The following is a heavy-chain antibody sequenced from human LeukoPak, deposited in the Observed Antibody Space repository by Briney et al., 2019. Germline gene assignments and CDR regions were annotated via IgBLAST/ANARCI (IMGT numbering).Heavy chain of an antibody. Sequence: GGSLRLSCAASGFTFSSYGMHWVRQAPGKELEWVAVIWYDGSNKYYADSVKGRFTISRDNSKNTLYLQMNSLRAEDTAVYYCARDYYDSSGYYYGEGIDYWGQGTLVTVSS. CDR3: ARDYYDSSGYYYGEGIDY. J-gene: IGHJ4*02. D-gene: IGHD3-22*01. CDR2: IWYDGSNK. CDR1: GFTFSSYG. V-gene: IGHV3-33*01.